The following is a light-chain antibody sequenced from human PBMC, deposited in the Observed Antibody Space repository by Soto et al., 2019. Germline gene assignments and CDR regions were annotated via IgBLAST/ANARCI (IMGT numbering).Light chain of an antibody. CDR2: WAS. CDR1: QRVLYSSSNKNY. Sequence: DIVMTQSPDSLAVSLGERATINCKSSQRVLYSSSNKNYLAWYQQKPGQPPKLLIYWASTRESGVPDRFSGSGSGTDFTLSISSLQAEDVAVYYCQQYCSSPWTFGQGTKLEIK. V-gene: IGKV4-1*01. J-gene: IGKJ1*01. CDR3: QQYCSSPWT.